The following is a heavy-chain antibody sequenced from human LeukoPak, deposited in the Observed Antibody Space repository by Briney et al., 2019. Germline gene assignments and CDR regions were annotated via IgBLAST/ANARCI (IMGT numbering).Heavy chain of an antibody. CDR1: GYTLTELS. J-gene: IGHJ4*02. Sequence: ASVKVSCKVSGYTLTELSMHWVRQAPGKGLEWMGGFDPEDGETIYAQKFQGRVTMTGDTSTDTAYMELSSLRSEDTAVYYCATTAGYSGSYYFDYWGQGTLVTVSS. D-gene: IGHD1-26*01. CDR2: FDPEDGET. CDR3: ATTAGYSGSYYFDY. V-gene: IGHV1-24*01.